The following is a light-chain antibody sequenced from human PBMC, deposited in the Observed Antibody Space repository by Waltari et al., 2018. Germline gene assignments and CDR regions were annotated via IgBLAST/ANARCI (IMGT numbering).Light chain of an antibody. Sequence: VLTQSPGTLSLSPGETATLSCRAGPSLTKTYLAWYQQKPGQAPRLLIYGAYSRAAGIPDRFSGSGSGTDFTLTISRLEPEDSAVYYCQQYGSSIMYTFGQGTKLEIK. CDR1: PSLTKTY. CDR3: QQYGSSIMYT. J-gene: IGKJ2*01. V-gene: IGKV3-20*01. CDR2: GAY.